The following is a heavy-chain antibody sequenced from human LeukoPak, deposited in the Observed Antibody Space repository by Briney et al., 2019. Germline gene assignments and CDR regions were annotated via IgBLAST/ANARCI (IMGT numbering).Heavy chain of an antibody. J-gene: IGHJ5*02. CDR1: GGSISSYY. CDR3: ARVSGNNYGPLNWLDP. V-gene: IGHV4-59*01. Sequence: SETLSLTCTVSGGSISSYYWSWIRQLPGKGLEWIGYLYYSGSTNYNPSLKSRVTISVDTSKNQFSLKLSSVTAADTAVYYCARVSGNNYGPLNWLDPWGQGTLVTVSS. CDR2: LYYSGST. D-gene: IGHD4-11*01.